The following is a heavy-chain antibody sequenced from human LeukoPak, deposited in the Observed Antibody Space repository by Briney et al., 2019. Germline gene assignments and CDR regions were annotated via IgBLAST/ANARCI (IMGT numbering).Heavy chain of an antibody. J-gene: IGHJ6*02. CDR1: GFTFSTYV. CDR2: ILYDGSSK. D-gene: IGHD6-19*01. Sequence: GSLILSCAASGFTFSTYVMHWVRQAPGKGLQWVAVILYDGSSKYYADSVKGRFIISRDNSKNTLYLQMNGLTAEDTAVYYCARVVAGSVYNSGMDVWGQGTTVSVSS. CDR3: ARVVAGSVYNSGMDV. V-gene: IGHV3-30*01.